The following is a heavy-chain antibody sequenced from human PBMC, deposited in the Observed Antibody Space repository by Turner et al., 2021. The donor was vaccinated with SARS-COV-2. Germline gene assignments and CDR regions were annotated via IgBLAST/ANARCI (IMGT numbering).Heavy chain of an antibody. CDR3: AKARPYCTNGVYPNWFDP. Sequence: QVQLVQSGAEVKKPGASVKAPLKGSGYTLIELSLHWVRQGTGKGVEWMGGFDPEDGETSCAQKYQGRVTMTEDTSTDTANMELSSLRSKDTAVYYCAKARPYCTNGVYPNWFDPWGQGTLVTVSS. CDR2: FDPEDGET. J-gene: IGHJ5*02. CDR1: GYTLIELS. D-gene: IGHD2-8*01. V-gene: IGHV1-24*01.